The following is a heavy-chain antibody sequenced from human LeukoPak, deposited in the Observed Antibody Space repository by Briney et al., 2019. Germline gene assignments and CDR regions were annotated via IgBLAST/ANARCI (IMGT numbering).Heavy chain of an antibody. CDR3: ARGYCSSTRCHFDY. V-gene: IGHV3-NL1*01. CDR2: IYRSENT. J-gene: IGHJ4*02. Sequence: GGSLRLSCAASGSTFGDYAMHWVRQAPGKGLEWVSVIYRSENTNYADSVKGRFTISRDNSKNTLYLQMNSLRAEDTAVYYCARGYCSSTRCHFDYWGQGTLVTVSS. CDR1: GSTFGDYA. D-gene: IGHD2-2*01.